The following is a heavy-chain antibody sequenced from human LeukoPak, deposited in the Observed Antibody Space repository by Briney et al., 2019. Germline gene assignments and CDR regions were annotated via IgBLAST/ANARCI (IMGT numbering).Heavy chain of an antibody. J-gene: IGHJ4*02. CDR1: GGTFSSYA. D-gene: IGHD6-13*01. CDR2: IIPIFGSA. CDR3: ASFGQQLGNYFDY. V-gene: IGHV1-69*13. Sequence: VASVKVSCKASGGTFSSYAISWVRQAPGQGLEWMGGIIPIFGSANYAQRFQGRVTITADESASTAYMELSSLRSEDTAVYYCASFGQQLGNYFDYWGQGTLVTVSS.